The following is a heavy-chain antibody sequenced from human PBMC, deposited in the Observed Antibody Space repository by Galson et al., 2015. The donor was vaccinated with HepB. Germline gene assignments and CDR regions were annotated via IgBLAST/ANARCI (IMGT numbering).Heavy chain of an antibody. CDR3: ASTGAKQQLVLSFDY. CDR2: INTNTGNL. CDR1: GYTFTSYA. V-gene: IGHV7-4-1*02. Sequence: SVKVSCKASGYTFTSYAMNWVRQAPGQGLEWMGWINTNTGNLTYAQGFTGRFVFSLDTSVSTAYLQISSLKAEDTAVYYCASTGAKQQLVLSFDYWGQGTLVTVSS. D-gene: IGHD6-13*01. J-gene: IGHJ4*02.